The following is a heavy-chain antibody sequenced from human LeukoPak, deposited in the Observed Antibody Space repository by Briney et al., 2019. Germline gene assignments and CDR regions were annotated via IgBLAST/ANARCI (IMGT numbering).Heavy chain of an antibody. Sequence: ASVKVSCKASGYTFTSYGISWVRQAPGQGLEWMRWISAYNVNTNYAQKCQGRFTMTTDTSTRTAYMELRSLRSDDKAVYYCARDNSMENTAWWFDPWGQGTLVIVSS. CDR3: ARDNSMENTAWWFDP. D-gene: IGHD1-1*01. J-gene: IGHJ5*02. V-gene: IGHV1-18*01. CDR2: ISAYNVNT. CDR1: GYTFTSYG.